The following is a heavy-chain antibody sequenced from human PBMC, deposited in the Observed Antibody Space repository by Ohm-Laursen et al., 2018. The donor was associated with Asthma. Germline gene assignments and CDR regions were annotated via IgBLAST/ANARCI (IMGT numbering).Heavy chain of an antibody. Sequence: GSLRLSCAASGFTFSSYSMNWVRQAPGKGLEWVSYISSSSSTIYYADPVKGRFTISRDNAKNSLYLQMNSLRAEDTAVYYCARSSPPALFDYWGQGTLVTVSS. CDR3: ARSSPPALFDY. J-gene: IGHJ4*02. V-gene: IGHV3-48*01. CDR1: GFTFSSYS. CDR2: ISSSSSTI. D-gene: IGHD2-2*01.